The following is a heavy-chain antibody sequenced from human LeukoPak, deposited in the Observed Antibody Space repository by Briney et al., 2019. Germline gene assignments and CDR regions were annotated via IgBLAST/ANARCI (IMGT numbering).Heavy chain of an antibody. D-gene: IGHD3-10*01. CDR3: ARIGPYYYYYMDV. V-gene: IGHV4-38-2*02. Sequence: PSETLSLTCTVSGYSISSGYYWGWIRQPPGKGLEWIGSIYHSGSTYYNPSLKSRITISVDTSKRQFSLKLGSVTAADTAVYYCARIGPYYYYYMDVWGKGTTVTVSS. J-gene: IGHJ6*03. CDR2: IYHSGST. CDR1: GYSISSGYY.